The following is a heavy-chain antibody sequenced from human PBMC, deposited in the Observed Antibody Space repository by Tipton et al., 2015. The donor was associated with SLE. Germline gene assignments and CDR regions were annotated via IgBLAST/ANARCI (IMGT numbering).Heavy chain of an antibody. CDR1: GGSISSDDYY. Sequence: LRLSCTVSGGSISSDDYYWTWIRQHPGKGLEWIGHMSYSGSTYCNPSLKSRITISVDTSKNHFSLKLSSVTAADTAVYYCARGGVGGYDYFDHWGQGTLVTVSS. V-gene: IGHV4-31*03. CDR3: ARGGVGGYDYFDH. J-gene: IGHJ4*02. CDR2: MSYSGST. D-gene: IGHD5-12*01.